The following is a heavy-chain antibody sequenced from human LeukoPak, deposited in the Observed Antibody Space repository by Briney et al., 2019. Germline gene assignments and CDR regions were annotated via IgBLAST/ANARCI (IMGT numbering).Heavy chain of an antibody. CDR3: AKRGGYETMAAFDY. CDR1: GFTFNNYA. J-gene: IGHJ4*02. V-gene: IGHV3-23*01. Sequence: GGSLRLSCAASGFTFNNYAVSWVRQAPGKGLEWVSAISPGGSDTYYADSLRGRFTISRDNSKKTLSLQMSSLRAEDSAVYYCAKRGGYETMAAFDYWGQGTLVTVSS. D-gene: IGHD3-10*01. CDR2: ISPGGSDT.